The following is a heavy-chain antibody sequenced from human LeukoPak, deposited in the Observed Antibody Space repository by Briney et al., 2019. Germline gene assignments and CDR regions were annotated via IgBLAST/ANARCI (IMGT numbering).Heavy chain of an antibody. V-gene: IGHV3-9*01. Sequence: GGSLRLSCAASGFNFGSYSMTWVRQAPGKGLEWVSGISWNSGSIGYADSVKGRFTISRDNAKNSLYLQMNSLRAEDTALYYCAKGSVETTVTSLFDYWGQGTLVTVSS. CDR1: GFNFGSYS. CDR2: ISWNSGSI. CDR3: AKGSVETTVTSLFDY. D-gene: IGHD4-17*01. J-gene: IGHJ4*02.